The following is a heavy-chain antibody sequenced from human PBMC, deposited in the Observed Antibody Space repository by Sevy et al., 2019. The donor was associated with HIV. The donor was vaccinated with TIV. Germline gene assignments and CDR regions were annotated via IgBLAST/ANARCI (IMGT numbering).Heavy chain of an antibody. D-gene: IGHD2-15*01. J-gene: IGHJ3*02. CDR1: GFSFSSYW. V-gene: IGHV3-7*01. CDR2: IQQDGSAR. CDR3: VRVRGGFCSSVTCSGAFDT. Sequence: GGSLRLSCAASGFSFSSYWMSWVRQAPGKGLEWVANIQQDGSARNYVDSVKGRFTVSRDNAENSLFLQMNSLRGEDTATYYCVRVRGGFCSSVTCSGAFDTWGPGTKVIVSS.